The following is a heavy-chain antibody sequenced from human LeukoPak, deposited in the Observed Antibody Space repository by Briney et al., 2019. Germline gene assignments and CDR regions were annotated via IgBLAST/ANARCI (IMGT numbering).Heavy chain of an antibody. Sequence: SETLSLTCTVSGGSISSYYWSWIRQPPGKGLEWIGYIYYRGSTNYNPSLKSRVTISVDTSKNQFSLKLSSVTAADTAVYYCARGYDDSSGYLSYWGQGTLVTVSS. D-gene: IGHD3-22*01. CDR2: IYYRGST. CDR3: ARGYDDSSGYLSY. CDR1: GGSISSYY. J-gene: IGHJ4*02. V-gene: IGHV4-59*01.